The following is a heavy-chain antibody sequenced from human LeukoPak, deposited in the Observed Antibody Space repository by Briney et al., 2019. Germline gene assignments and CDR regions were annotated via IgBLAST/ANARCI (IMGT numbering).Heavy chain of an antibody. CDR2: IKQDGSEI. J-gene: IGHJ4*02. V-gene: IGHV3-7*01. CDR1: GFTFSDYW. D-gene: IGHD6-13*01. Sequence: GGSLRLSCATSGFTFSDYWMHWVRQAPGGGLEWVANIKQDGSEIYYVDSVKGRFTITRDNAKNSLSLQMNSLRAEDTAVYYCVRAIAAAASYWGQGTLVTVSS. CDR3: VRAIAAAASY.